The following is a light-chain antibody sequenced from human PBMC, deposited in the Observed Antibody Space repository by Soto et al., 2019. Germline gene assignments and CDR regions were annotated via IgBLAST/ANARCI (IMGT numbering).Light chain of an antibody. CDR3: QQYNNWPSWT. Sequence: EIVMTQSPATLSVSPGERATLSCRASQTVGSKLAWYQQKPGQAPRLLIYGASTRATGIPARFSGSGSGTEFTLTISSLQSEDFAVYYCQQYNNWPSWTFGQGPKVDIK. CDR2: GAS. J-gene: IGKJ1*01. CDR1: QTVGSK. V-gene: IGKV3-15*01.